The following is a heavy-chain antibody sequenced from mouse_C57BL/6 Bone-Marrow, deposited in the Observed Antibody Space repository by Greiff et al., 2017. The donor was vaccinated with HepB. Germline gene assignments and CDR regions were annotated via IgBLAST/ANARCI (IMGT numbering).Heavy chain of an antibody. CDR3: TNHGQLRLRGKAMDY. V-gene: IGHV14-4*01. D-gene: IGHD3-2*02. CDR2: IDPENGDT. CDR1: GFNIKDDY. Sequence: EVKLMESGAELVRPGASVKLSCTASGFNIKDDYMHWVKQRPEQGLEWIGWIDPENGDTEYASKFQGKATITADTSSNTAYLQLSSLTSEDTAVYYCTNHGQLRLRGKAMDYWGQGTSVTVSS. J-gene: IGHJ4*01.